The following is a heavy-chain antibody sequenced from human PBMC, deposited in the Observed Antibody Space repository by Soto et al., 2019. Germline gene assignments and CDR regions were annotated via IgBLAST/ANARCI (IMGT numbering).Heavy chain of an antibody. Sequence: SSETLSLTCAVSGGSFTSNNWWTWVRQPPGQGLEWIGEIYRTGSTNYNPSLKSRVTISLDKSEDQFSLKVTSLTAADTAVYYCASRDPGTSVDYWGQGTLVTVSS. J-gene: IGHJ4*02. CDR3: ASRDPGTSVDY. V-gene: IGHV4-4*02. D-gene: IGHD1-7*01. CDR1: GGSFTSNNW. CDR2: IYRTGST.